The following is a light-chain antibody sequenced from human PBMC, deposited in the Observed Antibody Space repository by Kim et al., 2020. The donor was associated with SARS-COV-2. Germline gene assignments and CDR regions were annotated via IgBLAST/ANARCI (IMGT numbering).Light chain of an antibody. V-gene: IGLV2-11*01. CDR1: ISDVGGYNY. J-gene: IGLJ2*01. CDR3: CSYAGSVV. CDR2: DVS. Sequence: PGQSVTISCTGTISDVGGYNYVSWYQQHPGKAPKLMIYDVSKRPSGVPDRFSGSKSGNTASLTISGLQAEDEADYYCCSYAGSVVFGGGTQLTVL.